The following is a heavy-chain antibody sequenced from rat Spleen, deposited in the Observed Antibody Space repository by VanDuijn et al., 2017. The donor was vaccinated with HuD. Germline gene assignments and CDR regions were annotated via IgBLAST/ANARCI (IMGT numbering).Heavy chain of an antibody. Sequence: EVQLVESGGGLVQPGRSLKFSCAASGFTFSDYAMAWVRQAPKKGLEWVATIIYDGSSTYYRDSVKGRFTISRDNAKSTLYLQMDSLRSEDTATYYCAREGTTEDYFDYWGQGVMVTVSS. J-gene: IGHJ2*01. V-gene: IGHV5-17*01. CDR2: IIYDGSST. CDR1: GFTFSDYA. CDR3: AREGTTEDYFDY. D-gene: IGHD1-11*01.